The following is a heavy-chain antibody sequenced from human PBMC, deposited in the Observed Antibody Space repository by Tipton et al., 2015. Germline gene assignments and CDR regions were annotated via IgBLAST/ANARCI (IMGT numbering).Heavy chain of an antibody. J-gene: IGHJ6*02. CDR1: GFTFSSYG. CDR2: ISYDGSNK. V-gene: IGHV3-30*03. D-gene: IGHD3-9*01. Sequence: SLRLSCAASGFTFSSYGMHWVRQAPGQGLEWVAVISYDGSNKYYADSVKGRFTISRDNSKNTLYLQMNSLRAEDTAVYYCARATDNYDILTGDYRETWGMDVWGQGTTVTVSS. CDR3: ARATDNYDILTGDYRETWGMDV.